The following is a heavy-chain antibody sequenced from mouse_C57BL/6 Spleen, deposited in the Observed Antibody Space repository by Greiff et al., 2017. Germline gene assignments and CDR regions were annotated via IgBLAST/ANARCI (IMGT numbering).Heavy chain of an antibody. CDR3: ARGGTNWDAMDY. Sequence: QVQLKESGAELVRPGASVKLSCKASGYTFTDYYINWVKQRPGQGLEWIARIYPGSGNTYYNEKFKGKATLTAEKSSSTAYMQLSSLTSEDSAVYFCARGGTNWDAMDYWGQGTSVTVSS. CDR1: GYTFTDYY. V-gene: IGHV1-76*01. J-gene: IGHJ4*01. CDR2: IYPGSGNT. D-gene: IGHD4-1*01.